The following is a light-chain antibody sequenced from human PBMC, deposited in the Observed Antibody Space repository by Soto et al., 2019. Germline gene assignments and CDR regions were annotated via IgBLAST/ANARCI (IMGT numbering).Light chain of an antibody. V-gene: IGKV3-20*01. CDR2: GAF. CDR1: PSVTNF. J-gene: IGKJ5*01. Sequence: EIVMTQSPATLSVSPGERATLSCRASPSVTNFLAWYQQKPGQAPRLLIYGAFNRATGIPDKFSGSGSGTDFTLTISRVAPEDFAVYYCQQYGSLPITFGQGTRLEIK. CDR3: QQYGSLPIT.